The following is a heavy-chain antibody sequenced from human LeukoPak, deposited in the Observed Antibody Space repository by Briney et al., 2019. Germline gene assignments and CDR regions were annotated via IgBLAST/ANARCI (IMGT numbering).Heavy chain of an antibody. CDR2: ISTGSSYI. V-gene: IGHV3-21*01. Sequence: GGSLRLSCAASGFTFSSYSMSWVRQAPGKGLEWVSSISTGSSYIYYADSVKGRFTISRDNAKNSLYLQMNSLRAEDTAVYYCARVRTGSTYYMDVWGKGTTVTVSS. D-gene: IGHD1-7*01. J-gene: IGHJ6*03. CDR1: GFTFSSYS. CDR3: ARVRTGSTYYMDV.